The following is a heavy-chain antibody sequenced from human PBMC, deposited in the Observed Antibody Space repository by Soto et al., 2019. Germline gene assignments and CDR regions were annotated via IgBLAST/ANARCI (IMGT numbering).Heavy chain of an antibody. CDR2: TSYDGSKK. CDR1: GFSFRSYA. CDR3: ARECQADCSGGRCFSGLFDA. D-gene: IGHD2-15*01. V-gene: IGHV3-30*03. Sequence: QVQLVESGGGVVQPGKSLRLSCVASGFSFRSYAMHWVRQAPGQGLEWVAFTSYDGSKKDYAASVKGRFTVSRGNFEKILYLERNSLISEYTAVYYCARECQADCSGGRCFSGLFDAWGHGTQVTVSS. J-gene: IGHJ5*01.